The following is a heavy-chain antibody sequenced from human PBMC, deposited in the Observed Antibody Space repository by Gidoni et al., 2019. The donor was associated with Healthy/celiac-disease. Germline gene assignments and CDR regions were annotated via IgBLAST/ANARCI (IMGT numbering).Heavy chain of an antibody. Sequence: EVPLVESGGGLVTPGGSLRRSCAASGFTFSSSSMNWVRQAPGKGLEWVSSISSSSSYIYYADSVKGRFTIARDNAKNSLYLQMNSLRAEDTAVYYCARDQTGSGSYYYYYYYYMDVWGKGTTVTVSS. V-gene: IGHV3-21*01. D-gene: IGHD3-10*01. CDR1: GFTFSSSS. CDR3: ARDQTGSGSYYYYYYYYMDV. CDR2: ISSSSSYI. J-gene: IGHJ6*03.